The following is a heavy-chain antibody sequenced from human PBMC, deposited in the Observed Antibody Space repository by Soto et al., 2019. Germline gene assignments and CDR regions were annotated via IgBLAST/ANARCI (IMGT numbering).Heavy chain of an antibody. CDR2: ISAYNGNT. J-gene: IGHJ6*02. CDR1: GYTFTSYG. V-gene: IGHV1-18*04. D-gene: IGHD5-18*01. CDR3: ARGDLDTAMDAYYYYGMDV. Sequence: QVQLVQSGAEVKKPGASVKVSCKASGYTFTSYGISWVRQAPGQGLEWMGGISAYNGNTNYAQKLQGRVTMTTDTSTSTAYMELRSLRSDDTAVYYCARGDLDTAMDAYYYYGMDVWGQGTTVTVSS.